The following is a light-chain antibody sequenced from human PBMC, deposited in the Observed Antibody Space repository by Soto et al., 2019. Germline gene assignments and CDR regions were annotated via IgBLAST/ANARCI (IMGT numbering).Light chain of an antibody. J-gene: IGKJ5*01. Sequence: DVALSQSPLSLPASLRQPASISCRATQSLGYGDGNTYLSWMQQRPGQSPRRLIYQVSKRDSGVPGRFSGSGSGTDFALKISRVEAEDVGVYYCMQGTHCPITFGQGRRLEIK. CDR2: QVS. CDR1: QSLGYGDGNTY. V-gene: IGKV2-30*01. CDR3: MQGTHCPIT.